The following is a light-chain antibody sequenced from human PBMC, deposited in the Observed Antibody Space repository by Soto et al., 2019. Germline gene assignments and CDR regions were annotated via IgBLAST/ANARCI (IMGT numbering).Light chain of an antibody. V-gene: IGKV3-20*01. CDR1: QSISSTY. Sequence: ESVLTQSPGTLSLSPGERATLSCRASQSISSTYLTWYHQKPGQAPRLLIYDASRRATGIPDRFSGSGSGTDFSLTISRLEPEDFAVYYCQHYDSARWTFGLGTKVDSK. J-gene: IGKJ1*01. CDR2: DAS. CDR3: QHYDSARWT.